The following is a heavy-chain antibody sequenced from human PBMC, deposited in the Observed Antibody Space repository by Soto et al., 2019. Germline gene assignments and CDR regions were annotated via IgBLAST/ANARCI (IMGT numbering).Heavy chain of an antibody. Sequence: QVQLVQSGAEVKKPGSSVKVSCKASGGTFSSYAISWVRQAPGQGLEWMGGIIPIFGTANYAQKFQGRVTITADESTSTAYMEMSSLRAEATAVYYCARRYSYGYSRDYWGQGTLVTVSS. CDR2: IIPIFGTA. J-gene: IGHJ4*02. CDR3: ARRYSYGYSRDY. CDR1: GGTFSSYA. V-gene: IGHV1-69*01. D-gene: IGHD5-18*01.